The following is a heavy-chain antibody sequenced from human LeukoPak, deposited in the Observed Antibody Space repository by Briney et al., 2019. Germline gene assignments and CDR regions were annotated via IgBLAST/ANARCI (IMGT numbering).Heavy chain of an antibody. J-gene: IGHJ6*03. D-gene: IGHD2-2*01. CDR2: INHSGST. CDR1: GGSFSGYY. V-gene: IGHV4-34*01. CDR3: ARGRGSSTSRPNYYYYYYMDV. Sequence: SETLSLTCAVYGGSFSGYYWSWIRQPPGKGLEWIGEINHSGSTNYNPSLKSRVTISVDTSKNQFSLKLSSVTAADTAVYYCARGRGSSTSRPNYYYYYYMDVWGKGTTVTVSS.